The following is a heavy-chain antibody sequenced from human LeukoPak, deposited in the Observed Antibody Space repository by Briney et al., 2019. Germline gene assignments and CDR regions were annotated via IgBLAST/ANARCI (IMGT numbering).Heavy chain of an antibody. D-gene: IGHD2-2*01. J-gene: IGHJ4*02. CDR3: AREIVVVPAAEGDFDY. V-gene: IGHV1-69*05. CDR2: IIPIFGTA. Sequence: SVKVSCKASGGTFSSYAISWVRQAPGQGLEWMGGIIPIFGTANYAQKFQGRVTMTRDTSISTAYMELSRLRSDDTAVYYCAREIVVVPAAEGDFDYWGQGTLVTVSS. CDR1: GGTFSSYA.